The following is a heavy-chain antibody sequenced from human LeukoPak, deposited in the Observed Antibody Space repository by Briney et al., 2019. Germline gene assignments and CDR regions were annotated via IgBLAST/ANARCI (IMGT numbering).Heavy chain of an antibody. V-gene: IGHV3-53*01. CDR1: GFTVSSNY. J-gene: IGHJ3*02. Sequence: GGSLRLSCAASGFTVSSNYMSWVRQAPGKGLEWASVIYSGGSTYYADSVKGRFTISRDNSKNTLYLQMNSLRAEDTAVYYCAREGYSYGYAFDIWGQGTMVTVSS. D-gene: IGHD5-18*01. CDR2: IYSGGST. CDR3: AREGYSYGYAFDI.